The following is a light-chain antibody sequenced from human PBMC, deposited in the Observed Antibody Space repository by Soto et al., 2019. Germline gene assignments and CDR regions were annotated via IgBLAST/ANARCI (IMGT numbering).Light chain of an antibody. CDR3: QHYHSFSIT. CDR2: DSS. CDR1: QTFSIW. V-gene: IGKV1-5*01. J-gene: IGKJ5*01. Sequence: DIQLTQSPSFLSASVGDRVTITCRASQTFSIWLAWYQQRPGRAPRLLIYDSSSLESGVPSTFSGSGSGTEFSLTISNLRPDDFATYYCQHYHSFSITFGQGTRLEIK.